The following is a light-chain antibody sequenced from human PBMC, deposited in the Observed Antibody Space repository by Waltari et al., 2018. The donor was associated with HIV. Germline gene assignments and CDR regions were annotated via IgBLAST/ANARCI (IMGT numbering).Light chain of an antibody. CDR3: QQYNDWPLT. CDR2: DAS. V-gene: IGKV3-15*01. CDR1: KSVSSDLAWYQQKPTSN. Sequence: EIVLTQSPATLSMSPGERATLSCRASKSVSSDLAWYQQKPTSNLAWYQQKSGQAPRLLIFDASTRATGIPARFSGSGSGTEFTLTISSLQSEDFAVYYCQQYNDWPLTFGGGTKVEIK. J-gene: IGKJ4*01.